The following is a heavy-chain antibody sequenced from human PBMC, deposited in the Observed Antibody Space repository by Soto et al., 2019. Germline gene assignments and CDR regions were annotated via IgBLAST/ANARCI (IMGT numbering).Heavy chain of an antibody. J-gene: IGHJ5*01. CDR3: STRAYDANGYYRFDP. CDR1: GGSFSGHS. CDR2: INHSGRV. Sequence: SETLSLTCAVYGGSFSGHSWTWIRQSPGKGLEWIGDINHSGRVNYSPSLKSRVTISLDTSKNQFSLTLSAVTAADTAMYYCSTRAYDANGYYRFDPWGQGTLVTVSS. V-gene: IGHV4-34*01. D-gene: IGHD3-22*01.